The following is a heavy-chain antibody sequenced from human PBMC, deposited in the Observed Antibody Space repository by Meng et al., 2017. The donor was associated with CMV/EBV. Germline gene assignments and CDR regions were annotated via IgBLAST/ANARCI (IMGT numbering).Heavy chain of an antibody. CDR3: ARDQPGGYCSGFCYYGMDV. D-gene: IGHD2-15*01. CDR1: GFTFSSYD. V-gene: IGHV3-13*03. J-gene: IGHJ6*02. CDR2: IGTAGDT. Sequence: GESLKISCAACGFTFSSYDMHWVRQATGKGLEWVSAIGTAGDTYYPGSVKGQFTISRENAKNSLYLQMNSLRAEDTAVYFCARDQPGGYCSGFCYYGMDVWGQGTTVTVSS.